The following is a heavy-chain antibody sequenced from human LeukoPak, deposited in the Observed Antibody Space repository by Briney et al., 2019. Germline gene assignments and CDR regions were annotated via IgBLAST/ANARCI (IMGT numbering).Heavy chain of an antibody. D-gene: IGHD6-19*01. Sequence: PGRSLRLSCAASGFTFSSYAMHWVRQAPGKGLEWVAVISYDGSNKYYADSVKGRSTISRDNSKNTLYLQMNSLRAEDTAVYYCARGGYSSGWFDFDYWGQGTLVTVSS. V-gene: IGHV3-30-3*01. J-gene: IGHJ4*02. CDR2: ISYDGSNK. CDR3: ARGGYSSGWFDFDY. CDR1: GFTFSSYA.